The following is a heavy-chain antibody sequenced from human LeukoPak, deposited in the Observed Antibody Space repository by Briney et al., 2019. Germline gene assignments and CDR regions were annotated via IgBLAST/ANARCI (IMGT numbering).Heavy chain of an antibody. CDR2: IYYSGST. CDR1: GGSINNGGYY. D-gene: IGHD3-3*01. Sequence: SETLSLTCTVSGGSINNGGYYWGWIRQPPGKGLEWIGNIYYSGSTYYNPSLQNRVTISVDTSKNQFSLKLSSVTAADTAVYYCASPPATPYDFWSGYPLRYYYYYMDVWGKGTTVTVSS. CDR3: ASPPATPYDFWSGYPLRYYYYYMDV. V-gene: IGHV4-39*01. J-gene: IGHJ6*03.